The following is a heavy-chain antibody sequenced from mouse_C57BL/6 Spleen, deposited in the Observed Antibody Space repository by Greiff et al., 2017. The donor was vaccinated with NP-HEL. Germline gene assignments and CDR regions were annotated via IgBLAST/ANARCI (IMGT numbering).Heavy chain of an antibody. CDR1: GYAFSSSW. CDR2: IYPGDGDT. Sequence: VQLQESGPELVKPGASVKISCKASGYAFSSSWMNWVKQRPGKGLEWIGRIYPGDGDTNYNGKFKGKATLTADKSSSTAYMQLSSLTSEDSAVYFCARLGNLYAMDYWGQGTSVTVSS. J-gene: IGHJ4*01. V-gene: IGHV1-82*01. CDR3: ARLGNLYAMDY.